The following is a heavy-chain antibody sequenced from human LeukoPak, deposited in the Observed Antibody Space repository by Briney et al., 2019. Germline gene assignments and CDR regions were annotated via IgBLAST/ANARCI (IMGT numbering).Heavy chain of an antibody. V-gene: IGHV3-21*01. CDR3: ARTVLPNAFDI. CDR2: ISSSSSI. Sequence: PGGSLRLSCAASGFTFSSYSMNWVRQAPGKGLEWVSSISSSSSIYYEDSVKGRFTISRDNAKNSLYLQMNSLRAEDTAVYYCARTVLPNAFDIWGQGTMVTVSS. D-gene: IGHD3-10*01. J-gene: IGHJ3*02. CDR1: GFTFSSYS.